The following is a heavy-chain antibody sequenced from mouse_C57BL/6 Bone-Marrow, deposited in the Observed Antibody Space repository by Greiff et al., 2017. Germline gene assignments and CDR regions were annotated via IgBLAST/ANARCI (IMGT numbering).Heavy chain of an antibody. V-gene: IGHV1-72*01. D-gene: IGHD1-1*02. J-gene: IGHJ2*01. CDR1: GYTFTSSW. CDR3: ERWGVGPVYY. Sequence: QVQLQQSGAELVKPGASVKLSCKASGYTFTSSWMQWVKQRPGRGLEWIGRIDPNSGGTKYNEKLKSMATLTVDKPSSTADMPLSNLTSADSAVFYCERWGVGPVYYWGQGTTLTVSS. CDR2: IDPNSGGT.